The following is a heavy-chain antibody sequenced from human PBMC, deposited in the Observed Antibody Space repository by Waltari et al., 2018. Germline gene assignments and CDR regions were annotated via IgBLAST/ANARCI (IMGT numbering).Heavy chain of an antibody. CDR3: ARGRGLDY. J-gene: IGHJ4*02. CDR1: GFTFTTYW. V-gene: IGHV3-7*01. CDR2: IKQDGSEK. Sequence: EVQLVESGGGLVQPGGSLTLSCAASGFTFTTYWMSWVRQAPGKGLEWVANIKQDGSEKYYVDSGKGRFTISRDNAKNSLYLQVNSLRAEDTAVYYCARGRGLDYWGQGTLVTVSS.